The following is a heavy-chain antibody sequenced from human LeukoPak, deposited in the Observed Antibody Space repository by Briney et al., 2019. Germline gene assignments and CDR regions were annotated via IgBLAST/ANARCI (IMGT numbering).Heavy chain of an antibody. J-gene: IGHJ4*02. CDR2: ISGSGGST. Sequence: PGGSLRLSCAASGFTFSSYAMSWVRQAPGKGLEWVSTISGSGGSTYYADSVKGRFTISRDNSKNTLYLQMNSLRAEDTAVYYCAKDLIRWLPMGVFDYWGQGTLVTVSS. CDR1: GFTFSSYA. D-gene: IGHD3-22*01. V-gene: IGHV3-23*01. CDR3: AKDLIRWLPMGVFDY.